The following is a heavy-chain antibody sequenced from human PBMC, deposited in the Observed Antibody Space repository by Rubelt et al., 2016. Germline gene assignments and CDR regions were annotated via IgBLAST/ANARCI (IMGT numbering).Heavy chain of an antibody. CDR3: ARTSSSSCDY. V-gene: IGHV3-21*01. CDR1: GFTFSNYR. CDR2: ISSTSSYI. Sequence: GGGLVKPGGSLRLSCAASGFTFSNYRMTWVRQAPGKGLEWVSSISSTSSYIYYADSVKGRFTISRDKAKNSLYLQMNSLRDDDTAVYYCARTSSSSCDYWGQGTLVTVSS. J-gene: IGHJ4*02. D-gene: IGHD6-6*01.